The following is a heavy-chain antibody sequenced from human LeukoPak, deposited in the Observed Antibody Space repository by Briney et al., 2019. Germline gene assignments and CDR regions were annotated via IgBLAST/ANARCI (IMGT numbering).Heavy chain of an antibody. CDR1: GLTFCSFW. CDR2: IQQAGSET. V-gene: IGHV3-7*01. Sequence: GGSLRLSCAASGLTFCSFWMSWVRQAPGKGLEWVANIQQAGSETYYVDSVKGRFTISRDNAKNSLYLQMNSLRAEDTAVYYCARSGYFYDSSGYYDMDVWGKGTTVTVSS. D-gene: IGHD3-22*01. J-gene: IGHJ6*03. CDR3: ARSGYFYDSSGYYDMDV.